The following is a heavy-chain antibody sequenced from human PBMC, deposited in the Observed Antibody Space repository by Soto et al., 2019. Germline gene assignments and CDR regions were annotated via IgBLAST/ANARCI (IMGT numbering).Heavy chain of an antibody. CDR1: GFIFGTYG. CDR2: IWFDGTNK. CDR3: ARGIGLVVRGDAFDL. D-gene: IGHD3-9*01. Sequence: QVQLVESGGGVVQSGRSLRLSCAASGFIFGTYGMHWVRQAPGKGLEWVAVIWFDGTNKYYGDFVKGRCTVSRDKSKMYLQMNGLTVEDTAVYYCARGIGLVVRGDAFDLWGQGTMVTVSS. V-gene: IGHV3-33*01. J-gene: IGHJ3*01.